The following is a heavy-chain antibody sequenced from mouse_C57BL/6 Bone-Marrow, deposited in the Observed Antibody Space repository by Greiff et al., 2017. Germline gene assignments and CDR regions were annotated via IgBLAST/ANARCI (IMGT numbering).Heavy chain of an antibody. Sequence: EVKLVESGGGLVKPGGSLKLSCAASGFTFSDYGMNWVRQAPEKGLEWVAYISSGSSTIYYADTVKGRFTISRDNAKNTLFLQMTSLRSEDTAMYYCASSYSVNAMDYWGQGSSVTGSS. V-gene: IGHV5-17*01. CDR1: GFTFSDYG. CDR3: ASSYSVNAMDY. D-gene: IGHD2-12*01. CDR2: ISSGSSTI. J-gene: IGHJ4*01.